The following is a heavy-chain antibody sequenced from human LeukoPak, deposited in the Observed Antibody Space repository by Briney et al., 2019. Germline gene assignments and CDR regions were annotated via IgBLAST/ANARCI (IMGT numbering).Heavy chain of an antibody. J-gene: IGHJ6*02. CDR1: GYTFTAYY. D-gene: IGHD2-2*01. CDR2: FNPNSGGT. V-gene: IGHV1-2*06. CDR3: ARGDIVVVLAAIDYYYYGMDV. Sequence: ASVKVSCKASGYTFTAYYIHWVRQAPGQGLEWMGRFNPNSGGTNYAQKFQDSVTMTRDTSISTAYMELSRLRSDDTAVYYCARGDIVVVLAAIDYYYYGMDVWGQGTTVTVSS.